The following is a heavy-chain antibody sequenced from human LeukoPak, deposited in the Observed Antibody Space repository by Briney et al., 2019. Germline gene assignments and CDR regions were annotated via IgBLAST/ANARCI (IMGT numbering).Heavy chain of an antibody. CDR3: ARHVDGYSFGLPRYYFDF. V-gene: IGHV4-39*01. CDR2: VFYSGRA. J-gene: IGHJ4*02. CDR1: GGPFRSSDYY. D-gene: IGHD5-18*01. Sequence: SETLSLTCSVYGGPFRSSDYYWGWIRQPPGKGLEWIGNVFYSGRAHCNPSLESRVTISTDTSRNQFSLELSSVTAADTAVYYCARHVDGYSFGLPRYYFDFWGQGILVTVSP.